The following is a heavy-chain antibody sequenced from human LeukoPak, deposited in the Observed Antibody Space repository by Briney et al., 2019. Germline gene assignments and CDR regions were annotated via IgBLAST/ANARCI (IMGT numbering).Heavy chain of an antibody. CDR2: INWNGGST. J-gene: IGHJ4*02. CDR1: GFTFDDYG. V-gene: IGHV3-20*04. D-gene: IGHD3-22*01. Sequence: GGSLRLSRAASGFTFDDYGMSWVRQAPGKGLEWVSGINWNGGSTGYADSVKGRFTISRDNAKNSLYLQMNSLRAEDTALYYCARDGYYDSSGYYSIDYWGQGTLVTVSS. CDR3: ARDGYYDSSGYYSIDY.